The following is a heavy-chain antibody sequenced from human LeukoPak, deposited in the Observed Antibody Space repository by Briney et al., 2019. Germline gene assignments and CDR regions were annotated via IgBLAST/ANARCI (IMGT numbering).Heavy chain of an antibody. V-gene: IGHV1-8*03. J-gene: IGHJ4*02. CDR3: ARVSGSIDY. CDR1: GYTFTTYD. CDR2: MNPNSGYT. Sequence: GASVKVSCKASGYTFTTYDINWVRQATGQGLEWMGWMNPNSGYTGYAQKFQGRVTITRDTSISTAYMELSSLRSEDTAVYYCARVSGSIDYWGQGTLVTVSS. D-gene: IGHD1-26*01.